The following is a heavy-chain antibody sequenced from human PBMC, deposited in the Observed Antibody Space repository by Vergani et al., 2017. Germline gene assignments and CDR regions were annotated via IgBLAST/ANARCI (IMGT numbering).Heavy chain of an antibody. V-gene: IGHV3-21*01. CDR3: ARDKRGTFYDFWSSDAFDI. Sequence: VHLVESGGAVVQSGGSLRLSCAASGFTFSSYSMNWVRQAPGKGLECVSSISSSSSYIYYADSVKGRFTISRDNAKNSLYLQMNSLRAEDTAVYYCARDKRGTFYDFWSSDAFDIWGQGTMVTVSS. CDR1: GFTFSSYS. CDR2: ISSSSSYI. J-gene: IGHJ3*02. D-gene: IGHD3-3*01.